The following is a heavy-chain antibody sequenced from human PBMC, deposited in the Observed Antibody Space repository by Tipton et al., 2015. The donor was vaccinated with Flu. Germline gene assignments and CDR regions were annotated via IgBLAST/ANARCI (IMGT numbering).Heavy chain of an antibody. V-gene: IGHV4-4*07. CDR3: ARSGSYHHYYFDL. D-gene: IGHD1-26*01. CDR1: GGSLSSYF. CDR2: IYPSGNT. J-gene: IGHJ2*01. Sequence: TLSLTCTVSGGSLSSYFWSWIRQPAGKGLGWIGRIYPSGNTNYNPSLQSRVTMSVSTSRNQFSLSLTSVTAADAAIYYCARSGSYHHYYFDLWGRGTLVSVSS.